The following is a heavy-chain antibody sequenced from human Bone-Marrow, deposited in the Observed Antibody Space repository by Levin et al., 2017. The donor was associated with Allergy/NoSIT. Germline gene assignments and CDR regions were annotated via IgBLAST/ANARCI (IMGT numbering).Heavy chain of an antibody. D-gene: IGHD2-8*01. CDR1: GFTFSSYA. V-gene: IGHV3-30*04. CDR2: ISYDGSNK. Sequence: GESLKISCAASGFTFSSYAMHWVRQAPGKGLEWVAVISYDGSNKYYADSVKGRFTISRDNSKNTLYLQMNSLRAEDTAVYYCARDWGDIVLMVYAPSIDYWGQGTLVTVSS. CDR3: ARDWGDIVLMVYAPSIDY. J-gene: IGHJ4*02.